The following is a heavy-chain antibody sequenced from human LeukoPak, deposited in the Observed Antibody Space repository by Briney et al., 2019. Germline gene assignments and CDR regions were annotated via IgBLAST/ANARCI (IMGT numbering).Heavy chain of an antibody. CDR2: ISSSGSSI. D-gene: IGHD1-26*01. V-gene: IGHV3-11*04. Sequence: GESLRLSCAASGFTFSDYYMNWIRQAPGKGLEWVSYISSSGSSIYYADSVKGRFTISRDNAKNSLYLQMNSLRAEDTAVYYCARDRGGSYPDAFDIWGQGTMVTVSS. CDR1: GFTFSDYY. J-gene: IGHJ3*02. CDR3: ARDRGGSYPDAFDI.